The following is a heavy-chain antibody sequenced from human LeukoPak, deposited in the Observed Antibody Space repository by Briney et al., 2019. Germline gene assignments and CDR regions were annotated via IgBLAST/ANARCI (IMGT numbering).Heavy chain of an antibody. J-gene: IGHJ5*02. Sequence: ASVKVSCKASGYTFTTYYIHWVRQAPGQGLEWMGIINPSGGSTSYAQKFQGRVSMTRDTSTSTVYMELSSLRSEDTAVYYCARDIGNYYDSLNWFDPWGQGTLVTVSS. V-gene: IGHV1-46*01. CDR2: INPSGGST. CDR3: ARDIGNYYDSLNWFDP. CDR1: GYTFTTYY. D-gene: IGHD3-22*01.